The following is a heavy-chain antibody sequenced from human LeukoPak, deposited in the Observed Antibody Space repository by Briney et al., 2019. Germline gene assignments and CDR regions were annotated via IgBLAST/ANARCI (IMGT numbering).Heavy chain of an antibody. Sequence: PGGSLRLSCTASGFTFGDYAMSWVRQAPGKGLEWVGHIKTDGSETYYLDSLRGRFSISRDNTNNALYLQMNSLRVEDTAVYYCVKNNGWFHLAQWGQGTLVTVSS. CDR2: IKTDGSET. J-gene: IGHJ4*02. CDR3: VKNNGWFHLAQ. V-gene: IGHV3-7*03. CDR1: GFTFGDYA. D-gene: IGHD6-19*01.